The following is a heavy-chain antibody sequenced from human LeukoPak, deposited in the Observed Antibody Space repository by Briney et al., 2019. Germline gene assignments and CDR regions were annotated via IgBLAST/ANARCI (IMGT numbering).Heavy chain of an antibody. CDR3: ARGGGYYAIDY. J-gene: IGHJ4*02. V-gene: IGHV3-53*01. CDR2: IYGGGNI. CDR1: GFTVSSNY. Sequence: GGSLRLSCAASGFTVSSNYMNWVRLAPGKGLEWVSVIYGGGNIYYADSVKGRFTISRDNSKNTLYLQMNNLRAEDTAVYYCARGGGYYAIDYWGQGTLVTVSS. D-gene: IGHD1-26*01.